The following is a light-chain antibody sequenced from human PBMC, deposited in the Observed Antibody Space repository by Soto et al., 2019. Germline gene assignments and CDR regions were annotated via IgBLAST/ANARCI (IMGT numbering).Light chain of an antibody. CDR1: QSISTTH. CDR2: GTS. J-gene: IGKJ3*01. CDR3: KPEVGPPPFP. Sequence: EVVLTQSPGTLSLSPGERATLSCRTSQSISTTHLAWYQQKPGQAPRLLMSGTSSRAAGIPDRFSGSGSGTDSPLSFSGLGLEDFALNYCKPEVGPPPFPFAPGTKV. V-gene: IGKV3-20*01.